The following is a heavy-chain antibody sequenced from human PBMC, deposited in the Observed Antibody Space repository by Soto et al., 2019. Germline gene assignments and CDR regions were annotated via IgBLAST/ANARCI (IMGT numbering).Heavy chain of an antibody. CDR2: INPNSGGT. CDR1: GYTFTGYY. D-gene: IGHD2-15*01. CDR3: ARDQVDYYYYMDV. V-gene: IGHV1-2*04. J-gene: IGHJ6*03. Sequence: ASVKVSCTASGYTFTGYYMHWVRQAPGQGLEWMGWINPNSGGTNYAQKFQGWVTMTRDTSISTAYMELSRLRSDDTAVYYCARDQVDYYYYMDVWGKGTTVTVSS.